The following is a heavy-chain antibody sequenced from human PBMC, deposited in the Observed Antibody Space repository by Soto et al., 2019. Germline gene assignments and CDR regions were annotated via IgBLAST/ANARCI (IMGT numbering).Heavy chain of an antibody. J-gene: IGHJ6*02. CDR3: ARDFFESSSRWNHYYYYGMDV. CDR2: IWYDGSNK. D-gene: IGHD6-13*01. V-gene: IGHV3-33*01. CDR1: GFTFSSYG. Sequence: HPGGSLRLSCAASGFTFSSYGMHWVRQAPGKGLEWVAVIWYDGSNKYYADSVKGRFTISRDNSKSTLYLQMNSLRAEDTAVYYCARDFFESSSRWNHYYYYGMDVWGQGTTVTVSS.